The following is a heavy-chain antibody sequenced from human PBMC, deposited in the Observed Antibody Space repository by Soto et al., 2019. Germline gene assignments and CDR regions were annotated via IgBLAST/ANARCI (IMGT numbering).Heavy chain of an antibody. Sequence: EVQLVESGGGLVQPGGSLRLSCAASGFTFSSYWMSWVHQAPGKGLEWVANIKQDGSEKYYVDSVKGRFTISRDNAKTSLYLQMNSLRAEDTAVYYCASQRVSGSSSGFPNDYWGQGTLVIVSS. CDR1: GFTFSSYW. J-gene: IGHJ4*02. D-gene: IGHD6-19*01. CDR2: IKQDGSEK. V-gene: IGHV3-7*01. CDR3: ASQRVSGSSSGFPNDY.